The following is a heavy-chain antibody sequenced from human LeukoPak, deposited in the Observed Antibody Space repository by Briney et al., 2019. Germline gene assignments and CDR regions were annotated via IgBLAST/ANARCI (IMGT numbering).Heavy chain of an antibody. CDR3: TTPNGSPRRDAFDI. D-gene: IGHD1-26*01. CDR1: GFTFTNAW. Sequence: GGSLRLSCAASGFTFTNAWMTWVRQAPGKGLEWVGRIKSKTDGGTTDYAAPVKGRFTISRDDSKDTLFLRMNSLKTEDTAMYYCTTPNGSPRRDAFDIWGQGTMVTVSS. CDR2: IKSKTDGGTT. V-gene: IGHV3-15*01. J-gene: IGHJ3*02.